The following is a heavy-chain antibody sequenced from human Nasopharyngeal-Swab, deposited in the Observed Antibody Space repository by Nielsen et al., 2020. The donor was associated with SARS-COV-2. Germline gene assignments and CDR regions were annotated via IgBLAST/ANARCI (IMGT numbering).Heavy chain of an antibody. V-gene: IGHV4-59*01. CDR1: GGSISSYY. CDR2: IYYSGST. Sequence: ESLKISCTVSGGSISSYYWSWIRQPPGKGLEWIGYIYYSGSTNYNPSLKSRVTISVDTSKNQFSLKLSSVTAADTAVYYCARAIRLLWFGESYFDYWGQGTLVTVSS. CDR3: ARAIRLLWFGESYFDY. D-gene: IGHD3-10*01. J-gene: IGHJ4*02.